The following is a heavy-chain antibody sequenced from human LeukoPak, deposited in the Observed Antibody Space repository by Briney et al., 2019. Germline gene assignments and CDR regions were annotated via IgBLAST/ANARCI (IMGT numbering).Heavy chain of an antibody. CDR3: ARVVITFGGVINWFDP. J-gene: IGHJ5*02. D-gene: IGHD3-16*01. Sequence: ASVKVSCKASGGTFSSYAISWVRQAPGQGLEWMGGIIPIFGTANYAQKFQGRVTITTDESTSTAYMELSSLRSEDTAVYYCARVVITFGGVINWFDPWGQGTLVTASS. CDR2: IIPIFGTA. V-gene: IGHV1-69*05. CDR1: GGTFSSYA.